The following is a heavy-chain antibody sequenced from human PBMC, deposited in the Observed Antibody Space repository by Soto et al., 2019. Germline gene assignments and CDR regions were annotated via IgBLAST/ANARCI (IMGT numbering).Heavy chain of an antibody. CDR1: GFIVSSNY. CDR3: VRGRYGSEIH. Sequence: GGSLRLSCAASGFIVSSNYMTWVRQAPGKGLEWVSLLYSGGATHYAASVKGRFTISSHSSQNTLFLQMNSPRTEDTATYYCVRGRYGSEIHWGQGTKVTVSS. J-gene: IGHJ4*02. V-gene: IGHV3-53*04. D-gene: IGHD3-10*01. CDR2: LYSGGAT.